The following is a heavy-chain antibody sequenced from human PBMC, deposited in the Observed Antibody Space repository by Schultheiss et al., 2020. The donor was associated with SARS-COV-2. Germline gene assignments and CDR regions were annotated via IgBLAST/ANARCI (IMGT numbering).Heavy chain of an antibody. CDR2: INHSGST. CDR3: ARDRDCSNTYCQGGQYYSGMDV. V-gene: IGHV4-34*01. Sequence: SETLSLTCAVYGGSFSGYYWSWIRQPPGKGLEWIGEINHSGSTNYNPSLKSRVTISVDTSKNQFSLKLTSVTAADTAVYYCARDRDCSNTYCQGGQYYSGMDVWGRGTTVTVSS. D-gene: IGHD2-2*01. J-gene: IGHJ6*02. CDR1: GGSFSGYY.